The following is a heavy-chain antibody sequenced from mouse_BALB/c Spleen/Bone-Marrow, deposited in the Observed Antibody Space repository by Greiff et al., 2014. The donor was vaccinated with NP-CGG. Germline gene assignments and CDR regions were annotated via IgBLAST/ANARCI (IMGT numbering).Heavy chain of an antibody. CDR2: SNPGSGGT. CDR3: ARETVRGFAY. Sequence: VKLQESGAELVRPGTSVKVSCKASGYAFTNYLIEWIKQRPGQGLEWIGVSNPGSGGTNYNEKFKGKATLTADKSSSTAYMQLSSLTPDDSAVYFCARETVRGFAYWGQGTLVTVSA. CDR1: GYAFTNYL. J-gene: IGHJ3*01. D-gene: IGHD3-2*01. V-gene: IGHV1-54*01.